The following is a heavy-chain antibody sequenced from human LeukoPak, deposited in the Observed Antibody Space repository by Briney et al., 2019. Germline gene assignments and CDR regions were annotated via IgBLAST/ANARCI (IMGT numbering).Heavy chain of an antibody. Sequence: GASVKVSCKASGYTFTGYYMFWVRQAPGQGLEWMGWINPNTGATKYGQNFQGRVTLTRDTSIRTTFMELSSLRFDDTAVYYCARDERYCNGDNHYPDLGYWGQGTLVTVSS. J-gene: IGHJ4*02. D-gene: IGHD2-15*01. CDR2: INPNTGAT. V-gene: IGHV1-2*02. CDR1: GYTFTGYY. CDR3: ARDERYCNGDNHYPDLGY.